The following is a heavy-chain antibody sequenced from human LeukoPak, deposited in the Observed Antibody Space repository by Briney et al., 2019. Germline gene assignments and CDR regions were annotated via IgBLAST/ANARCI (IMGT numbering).Heavy chain of an antibody. CDR1: GYTFTNYA. CDR2: FDPESAKT. J-gene: IGHJ3*02. V-gene: IGHV1-24*01. CDR3: ATDTAPKMPMIVVVHAFDI. D-gene: IGHD3-22*01. Sequence: ASVKVSCKTSGYTFTNYAMHWVRQAPGQRLEWMGGFDPESAKTIYAQNFQGRLTMTEDTSTDTAYMELSSLRSEDTAVYYCATDTAPKMPMIVVVHAFDIWGQGTMVTVSS.